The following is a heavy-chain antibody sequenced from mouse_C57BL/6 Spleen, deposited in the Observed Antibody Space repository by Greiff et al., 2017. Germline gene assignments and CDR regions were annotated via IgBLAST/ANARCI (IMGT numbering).Heavy chain of an antibody. CDR3: ARFQLGLDY. V-gene: IGHV1-64*01. CDR1: GYTFTSYW. Sequence: QVQLQQPGAELVKPGASVKLSCKASGYTFTSYWMHWVKQRPGQGLEWIGIIHPNSGSTNYNEKFKIKATLTVDKSSSTAYMQLSSLTSEDSAVYYCARFQLGLDYWGQGTTLTVSS. D-gene: IGHD4-1*02. J-gene: IGHJ2*01. CDR2: IHPNSGST.